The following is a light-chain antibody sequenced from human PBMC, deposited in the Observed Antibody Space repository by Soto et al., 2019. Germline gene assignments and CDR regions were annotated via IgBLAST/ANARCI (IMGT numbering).Light chain of an antibody. J-gene: IGKJ5*01. CDR3: QQYNSYSIT. Sequence: DIQMTQSPSTLAGSVGDRVTITCRASQTISSWLAWYQQKPGQAPKLLIYDASSLESGVPSRFSGSGSGTEFTLTISSLQPDDFATYYCQQYNSYSITFGQGTRLEIK. V-gene: IGKV1-5*01. CDR1: QTISSW. CDR2: DAS.